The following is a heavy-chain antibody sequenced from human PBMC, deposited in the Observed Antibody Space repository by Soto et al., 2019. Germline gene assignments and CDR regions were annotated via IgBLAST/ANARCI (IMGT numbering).Heavy chain of an antibody. CDR3: ASHLGDGMVRGVIPPEDYYYYGMDV. J-gene: IGHJ6*02. Sequence: SLRLSCAASGFTFSSYAMHWVRQAPGKGLEWVAVISYDGSNKYYADSVKGRFTISRDNSKNTLYLQMNSLRAEDTAVYYCASHLGDGMVRGVIPPEDYYYYGMDVWGRGTTVTVSS. CDR2: ISYDGSNK. D-gene: IGHD3-10*01. CDR1: GFTFSSYA. V-gene: IGHV3-30-3*01.